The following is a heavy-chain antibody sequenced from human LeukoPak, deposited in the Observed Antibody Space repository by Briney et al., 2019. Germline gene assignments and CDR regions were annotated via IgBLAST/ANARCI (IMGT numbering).Heavy chain of an antibody. CDR3: ARGAATMIHGYNYYYMDV. J-gene: IGHJ6*03. V-gene: IGHV1-69*05. CDR2: IIPIFGTA. CDR1: GGTFSSYA. Sequence: SVKVSCKASGGTFSSYAISWVRQAPGQGLEWMGRIIPIFGTANYAQKFQGRVRITTDESTSTAYMELSSLRSEDTAVYYCARGAATMIHGYNYYYMDVWGKGTTVTVSS. D-gene: IGHD3-22*01.